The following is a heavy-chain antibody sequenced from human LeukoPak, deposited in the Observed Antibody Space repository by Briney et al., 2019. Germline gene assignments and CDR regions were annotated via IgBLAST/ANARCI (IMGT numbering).Heavy chain of an antibody. Sequence: GGSLRLSCAASGFTFSDYWMHWVRQAPGKGLVWVSRIDLAGEYTTYADSVKGRFTICRDNAKNTLYLQMNSLRAEDTAVYYCASGNSHAFDIWGQGTMVTVSS. CDR1: GFTFSDYW. V-gene: IGHV3-74*01. J-gene: IGHJ3*02. CDR3: ASGNSHAFDI. CDR2: IDLAGEYT.